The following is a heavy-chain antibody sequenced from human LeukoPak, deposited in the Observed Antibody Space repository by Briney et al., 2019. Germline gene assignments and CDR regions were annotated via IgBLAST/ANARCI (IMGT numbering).Heavy chain of an antibody. CDR2: MNPNSGNT. CDR3: ARGYGDYVLDDY. V-gene: IGHV1-8*01. J-gene: IGHJ4*02. CDR1: GYTFTSYD. Sequence: ASVKVSCKASGYTFTSYDINWVRRATGQGLEWMGWMNPNSGNTGYAQKFQGRVTMTRNTSISTAYMELSSLRSEDTAVYYCARGYGDYVLDDYWGQGTLVTVSS. D-gene: IGHD4-17*01.